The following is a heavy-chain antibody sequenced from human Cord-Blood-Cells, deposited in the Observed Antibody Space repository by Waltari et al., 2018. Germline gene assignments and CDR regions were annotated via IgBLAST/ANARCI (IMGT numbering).Heavy chain of an antibody. Sequence: QVQLQQWGAGRLKPSENLSLTCAVDVGAFMGYYCSWIRQPPGKGREWFGEINHSGRPNYTPSLKSRVTISVDTSKNQFALNLSSVTAADTPVYYCARIGLLDAFDIWGQGTMVTVSS. J-gene: IGHJ3*02. CDR1: VGAFMGYY. CDR2: INHSGRP. CDR3: ARIGLLDAFDI. D-gene: IGHD2-21*01. V-gene: IGHV4-34*01.